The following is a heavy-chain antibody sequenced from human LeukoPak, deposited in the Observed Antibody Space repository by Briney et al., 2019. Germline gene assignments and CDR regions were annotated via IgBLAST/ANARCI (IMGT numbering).Heavy chain of an antibody. V-gene: IGHV1-18*04. Sequence: GASVKVSCKASGYTFTGYYMHWVRQAPGQGLEWMGWISAYNGNTNYAQKLQGRVTMTTDTSTSTAYMELRSLRSDDTAVYYCARGPIYSSSYGHWGQGTLVTVSS. D-gene: IGHD6-13*01. CDR1: GYTFTGYY. J-gene: IGHJ4*02. CDR2: ISAYNGNT. CDR3: ARGPIYSSSYGH.